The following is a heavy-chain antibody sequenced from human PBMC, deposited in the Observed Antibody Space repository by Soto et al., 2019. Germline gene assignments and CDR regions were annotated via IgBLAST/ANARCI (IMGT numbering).Heavy chain of an antibody. CDR1: GFTVSGNY. V-gene: IGHV3-53*02. J-gene: IGHJ4*02. CDR2: IYNGGGT. Sequence: EVQLVETGGGLIQPGGSLRLSCAASGFTVSGNYMSWVRQATGKGLEWVSVIYNGGGTYYADSVKVRFTISRDNSKNTLYLQMNSLRAEDTAVYYCASTRGSSYDYWGQGTLVTVSS. D-gene: IGHD6-6*01. CDR3: ASTRGSSYDY.